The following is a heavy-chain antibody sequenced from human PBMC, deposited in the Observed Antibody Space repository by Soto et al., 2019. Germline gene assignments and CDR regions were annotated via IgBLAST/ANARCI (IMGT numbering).Heavy chain of an antibody. Sequence: LRLSLAASGFTSSSYWMSWVRQGPGKGREWVANIKQDGSEKYSVDSVKGRFTISRDNAKNSLYLQMNSLRAEDTAVYYCARTAAIFGVVISLFDYWGQGTLVTVSS. CDR2: IKQDGSEK. V-gene: IGHV3-7*01. CDR3: ARTAAIFGVVISLFDY. D-gene: IGHD3-3*01. CDR1: GFTSSSYW. J-gene: IGHJ4*02.